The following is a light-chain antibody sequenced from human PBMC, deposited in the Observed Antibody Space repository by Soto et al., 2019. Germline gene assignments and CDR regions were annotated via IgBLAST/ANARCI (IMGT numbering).Light chain of an antibody. J-gene: IGKJ4*01. CDR2: AAS. Sequence: IHWTQSPSSLSASVGDRVTIPCRASQGISSYLAWYQQKPGKAPKLLIYAASTLQTGVPSRFSGSGSGTDFTFTISSLQPEDFATYYCQQLNFYPHVTFGGGTKVDIK. CDR3: QQLNFYPHVT. V-gene: IGKV1-9*01. CDR1: QGISSY.